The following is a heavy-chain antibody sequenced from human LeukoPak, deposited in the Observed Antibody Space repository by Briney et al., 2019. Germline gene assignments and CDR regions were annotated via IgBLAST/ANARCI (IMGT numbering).Heavy chain of an antibody. Sequence: RGSLRLSPAASGFTFSSYGMHWVRQAPGKRLGWVAFIRYDGSNKYYADSVKGRFTISRDNSKSTLYLQMNSLRAEDTAVYYCAKAQRWLQLSGDYYYMDVWGKGTTVTISS. J-gene: IGHJ6*03. D-gene: IGHD5-24*01. CDR2: IRYDGSNK. CDR3: AKAQRWLQLSGDYYYMDV. V-gene: IGHV3-30*02. CDR1: GFTFSSYG.